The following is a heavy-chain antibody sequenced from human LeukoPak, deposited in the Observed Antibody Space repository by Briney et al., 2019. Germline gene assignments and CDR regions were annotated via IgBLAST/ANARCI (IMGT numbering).Heavy chain of an antibody. V-gene: IGHV1-8*01. D-gene: IGHD6-13*01. CDR3: ARGKKRAYSSSWYGY. CDR2: MNPNSGNT. J-gene: IGHJ4*02. Sequence: ASVKVSCKASGYTFTTYDINWVRQPTGQGLEWMGWMNPNSGNTGYAQKFQGRVTMTRNTSISTAYMELSSLRSEDTAVYYCARGKKRAYSSSWYGYWGQGTLVTVSS. CDR1: GYTFTTYD.